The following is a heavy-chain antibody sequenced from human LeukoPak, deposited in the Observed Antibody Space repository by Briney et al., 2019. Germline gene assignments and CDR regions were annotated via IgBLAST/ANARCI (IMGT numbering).Heavy chain of an antibody. D-gene: IGHD5-18*01. CDR1: GFTFSNYP. V-gene: IGHV3-48*03. Sequence: PGGSLRLSCAASGFTFSNYPMNWVRQAPGKGLEWVSYIGSGGSPIYYADSVRGRFSISRDNAKNSLYLQMSSLRAEDTAVYYRARVRYNSGYIFDYWGQGALVTVSS. CDR3: ARVRYNSGYIFDY. CDR2: IGSGGSPI. J-gene: IGHJ4*02.